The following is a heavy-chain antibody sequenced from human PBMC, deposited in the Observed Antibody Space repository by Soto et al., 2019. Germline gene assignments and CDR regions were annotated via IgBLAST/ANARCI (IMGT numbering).Heavy chain of an antibody. CDR2: INHSGST. D-gene: IGHD6-19*01. J-gene: IGHJ4*02. Sequence: PSETLSLTCAVYGGSFSGYYWSWIRQPPGKGLEWIGEINHSGSTNYNPSLKSRVTISVDTSKNQFSLKLSSVTAADTAVYYCARGVAVAGTSKWTFDYWGQGTLVTVSS. CDR1: GGSFSGYY. CDR3: ARGVAVAGTSKWTFDY. V-gene: IGHV4-34*01.